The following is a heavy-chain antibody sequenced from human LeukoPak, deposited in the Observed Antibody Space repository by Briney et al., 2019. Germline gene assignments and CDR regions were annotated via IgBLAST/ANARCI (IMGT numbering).Heavy chain of an antibody. D-gene: IGHD3-22*01. J-gene: IGHJ4*02. V-gene: IGHV4-59*01. CDR2: IYYSGIT. CDR1: SGSISNYY. Sequence: SETLSLTRTVSSGSISNYYWSWFRQSPGKGLEWIGYIYYSGITNYNPSLKSRVTISVDTFKNQFSLNLNSVTAADTAVYYCARRDSSGYYSYWGQGTLVTVSS. CDR3: ARRDSSGYYSY.